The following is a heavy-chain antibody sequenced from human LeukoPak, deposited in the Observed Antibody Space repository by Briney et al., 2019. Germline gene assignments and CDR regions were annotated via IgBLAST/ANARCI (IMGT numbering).Heavy chain of an antibody. CDR2: IYYSGST. V-gene: IGHV4-39*01. CDR3: ARGNIVVVPAAILGNYYYYYMDV. J-gene: IGHJ6*03. Sequence: PSETLSLTCTVSGGSISSSSYYWGWIRQPPGKGLEWIGSIYYSGSTYYNPSLKSRVTISVDTSKNQFSLKLSSVTAADTAVYYCARGNIVVVPAAILGNYYYYYMDVWGKGTTVTVSS. D-gene: IGHD2-2*02. CDR1: GGSISSSSYY.